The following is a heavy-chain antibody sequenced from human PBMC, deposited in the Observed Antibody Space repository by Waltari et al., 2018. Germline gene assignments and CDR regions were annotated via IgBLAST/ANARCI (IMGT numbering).Heavy chain of an antibody. CDR3: VKDGDYNLPAYDAFDI. V-gene: IGHV3-30*02. CDR1: GPTFRTSS. J-gene: IGHJ3*02. CDR2: IRFDGTTA. D-gene: IGHD4-17*01. Sequence: QVQLTELGGGVLPPGGSLRLPCAAPGPTFRTSSLPWVRQTPDRGLEWVAFIRFDGTTAYYADSVTGRFTVSRDNSENRGYLQMNSLRPEDTGVYHCVKDGDYNLPAYDAFDIWGPGTMVSVSS.